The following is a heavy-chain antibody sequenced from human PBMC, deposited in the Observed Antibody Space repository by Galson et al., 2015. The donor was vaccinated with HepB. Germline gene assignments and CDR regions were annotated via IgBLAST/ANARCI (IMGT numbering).Heavy chain of an antibody. J-gene: IGHJ6*02. CDR1: GFTFSSYA. D-gene: IGHD6-13*01. CDR2: ISYDGSNK. CDR3: ASADSSSWDYYYYGMDV. Sequence: SLRLSCAASGFTFSSYAMHWVRQAPGKGLEWVAVISYDGSNKYYADSVKGRFTISRDNSKNTLYLQMNSLRAEDTAVYYCASADSSSWDYYYYGMDVWGQGTTVTVSS. V-gene: IGHV3-30-3*01.